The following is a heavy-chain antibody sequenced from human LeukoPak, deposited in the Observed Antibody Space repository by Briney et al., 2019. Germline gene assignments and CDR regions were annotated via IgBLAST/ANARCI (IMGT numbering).Heavy chain of an antibody. D-gene: IGHD4-11*01. CDR3: ARLSVTTLTSYY. Sequence: SETLSLTCTVSGGSISSSSYYWGWIRQPPGKGLEWIGSIYYSGSTYYNPSLKSRVTISVYTSKNQFSLKLSSVTAADTALYYCARLSVTTLTSYYWGQGTLFTVSS. CDR2: IYYSGST. J-gene: IGHJ4*02. V-gene: IGHV4-39*01. CDR1: GGSISSSSYY.